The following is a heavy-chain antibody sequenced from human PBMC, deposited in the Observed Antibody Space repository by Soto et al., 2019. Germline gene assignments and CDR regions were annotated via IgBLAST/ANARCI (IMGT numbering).Heavy chain of an antibody. CDR2: MNPNSGNT. J-gene: IGHJ6*02. V-gene: IGHV1-8*01. CDR3: ARERTGTTSMDV. D-gene: IGHD1-1*01. Sequence: QVQRVQSGAEVKKPGASVKVSCKASGYTFTSYDMNWVRQATGQGLEWMGWMNPNSGNTGYAQKFQGRVTMTRNTSISTAYMELSSLRSEDTAVYYCARERTGTTSMDVWGQGTTVTVSS. CDR1: GYTFTSYD.